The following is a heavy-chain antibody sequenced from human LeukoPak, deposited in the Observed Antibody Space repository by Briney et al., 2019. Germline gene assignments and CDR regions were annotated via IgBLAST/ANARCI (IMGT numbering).Heavy chain of an antibody. CDR3: ARDDALVATGSFDY. D-gene: IGHD5-12*01. CDR2: ISAYNGKT. V-gene: IGHV1-18*01. CDR1: GYTFTSYG. J-gene: IGHJ4*02. Sequence: GASVKVSCKASGYTFTSYGISWVRQAPGQGLEWMGWISAYNGKTNYAQKLQGRVTMTTDTSTSTAYMELRSLRSDDTAVYYCARDDALVATGSFDYWGQGTLVTVSS.